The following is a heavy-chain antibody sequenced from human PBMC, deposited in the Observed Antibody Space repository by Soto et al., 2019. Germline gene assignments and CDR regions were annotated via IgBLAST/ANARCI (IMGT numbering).Heavy chain of an antibody. CDR2: IYYSGST. CDR1: GGSISSGDYY. J-gene: IGHJ6*02. CDR3: ARDEERQTAGTGYCYYGMDV. V-gene: IGHV4-30-4*01. Sequence: PSETLSLTCTVSGGSISSGDYYWSWIRQPPGKGLEWIGYIYYSGSTYYNPSLKSRVTISVDTSKNQFSLKLSSVTAADTAVYYCARDEERQTAGTGYCYYGMDVWGQGTTVTVSS. D-gene: IGHD6-13*01.